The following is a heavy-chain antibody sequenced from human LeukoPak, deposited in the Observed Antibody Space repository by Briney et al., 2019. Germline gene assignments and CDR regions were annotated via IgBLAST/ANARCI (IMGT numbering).Heavy chain of an antibody. CDR2: MNPNSGNT. V-gene: IGHV1-8*03. CDR3: AREGGYCSSTSCTNWFDP. D-gene: IGHD2-2*01. Sequence: ASVKVSCKASGYTFTSYDINWVRQATRQGLEWMGWMNPNSGNTGYAQKFQGRVTITRNTSISTAYMELSSLRSEDTAVYYCAREGGYCSSTSCTNWFDPWGQGTLVTVSS. J-gene: IGHJ5*02. CDR1: GYTFTSYD.